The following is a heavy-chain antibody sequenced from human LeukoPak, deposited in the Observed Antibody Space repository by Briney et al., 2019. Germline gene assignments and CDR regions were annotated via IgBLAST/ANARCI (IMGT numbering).Heavy chain of an antibody. CDR1: GLTFRSSA. CDR2: ISGSGGST. Sequence: GGSLRLSCAASGLTFRSSAMSWVRQAPGKWLEWVSRISGSGGSTYFADSVKGRFTISRDNSTNTLYLQMNSLRGEDTAIYYCAKEVVGATTWFDPWGQGTLVTVSS. D-gene: IGHD1-26*01. V-gene: IGHV3-23*01. J-gene: IGHJ5*02. CDR3: AKEVVGATTWFDP.